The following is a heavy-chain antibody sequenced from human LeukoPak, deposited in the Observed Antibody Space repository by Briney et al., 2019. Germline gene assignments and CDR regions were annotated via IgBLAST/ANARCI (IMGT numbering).Heavy chain of an antibody. J-gene: IGHJ5*02. Sequence: ASVKVSCKASGYTFTSYYMHWVRQAPGQGLEWMGIINPSGGSTSYAQKFQGRVTMTRDTSTSTVYVELSSLRSEDTAVYYCARGLLYGDYVRPPGFDPWGQGTLVTVSS. CDR3: ARGLLYGDYVRPPGFDP. CDR1: GYTFTSYY. V-gene: IGHV1-46*01. D-gene: IGHD4-17*01. CDR2: INPSGGST.